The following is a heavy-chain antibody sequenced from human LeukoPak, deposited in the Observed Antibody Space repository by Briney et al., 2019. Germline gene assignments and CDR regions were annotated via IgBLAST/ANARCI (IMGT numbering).Heavy chain of an antibody. V-gene: IGHV4-34*01. CDR2: INHSGST. CDR1: GGSFSGYY. J-gene: IGHJ3*01. CDR3: ARPHQGLRFPPP. Sequence: SETLSLTCAVYGGSFSGYYWSWIRQPPGKGLEWIGEINHSGSTNYNPSLKSRVTISVDTSKNQFSLKLSSVTAADTAVYYCARPHQGLRFPPPWGQGTMVTVSS. D-gene: IGHD3-16*01.